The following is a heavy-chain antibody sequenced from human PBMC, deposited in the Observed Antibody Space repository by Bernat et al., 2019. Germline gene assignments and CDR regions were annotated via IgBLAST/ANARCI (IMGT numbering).Heavy chain of an antibody. CDR2: ISYDGSNK. CDR3: AKGDMREWLADFDY. CDR1: GFTFSSYS. Sequence: VQLVESGGGLVKPGGSLRLSCAASGFTFSSYSMHWVRQAPGKGLEWVAVISYDGSNKYYADSVKGRFTISRDNSKNTLYLQMNSLRAEDTAVYYCAKGDMREWLADFDYWGQGTLVTVSS. J-gene: IGHJ4*02. V-gene: IGHV3-30*18. D-gene: IGHD6-19*01.